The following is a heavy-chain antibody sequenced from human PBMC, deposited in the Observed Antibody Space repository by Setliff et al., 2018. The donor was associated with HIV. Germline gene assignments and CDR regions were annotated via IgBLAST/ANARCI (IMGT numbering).Heavy chain of an antibody. CDR1: GFTFNTYA. CDR2: IYSDGST. CDR3: ARSRLYNSALEN. J-gene: IGHJ4*02. V-gene: IGHV3-66*02. D-gene: IGHD1-1*01. Sequence: PGGSLRLSCAASGFTFNTYAMSWVRQAPGKGLEWVSTIYSDGSTYHRDSVKGRFTLSRDNSKNTVYLQVGSLRPDDTAMYYCARSRLYNSALENWGQGTLVTVSS.